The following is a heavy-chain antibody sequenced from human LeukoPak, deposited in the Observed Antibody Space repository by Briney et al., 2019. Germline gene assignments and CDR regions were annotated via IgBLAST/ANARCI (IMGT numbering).Heavy chain of an antibody. J-gene: IGHJ4*02. D-gene: IGHD6-19*01. V-gene: IGHV1-8*01. Sequence: RASVKVSCKTSGYPFTSYDIHWVRQAAGHGLEWMSWMTPNSGKRAYAQKFQGRVTMTTNTSIDTAYMELSSLTFDDTAIYYCARGRGWGILDSWGQGHLVTVSS. CDR1: GYPFTSYD. CDR3: ARGRGWGILDS. CDR2: MTPNSGKR.